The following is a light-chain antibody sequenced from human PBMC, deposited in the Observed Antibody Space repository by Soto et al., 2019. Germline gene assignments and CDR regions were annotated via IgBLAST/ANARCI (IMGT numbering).Light chain of an antibody. V-gene: IGKV3-15*01. CDR2: GAF. Sequence: EIVMTQSPVTLSVSPGERATLSCRASQSVRSNLAWYQQKPGQAPNLLIYGAFTRATGIPARFSGTGSGTEFTLTISSLQSEDFALYYCQQYNDWPLTFGQATKVEV. CDR3: QQYNDWPLT. J-gene: IGKJ1*01. CDR1: QSVRSN.